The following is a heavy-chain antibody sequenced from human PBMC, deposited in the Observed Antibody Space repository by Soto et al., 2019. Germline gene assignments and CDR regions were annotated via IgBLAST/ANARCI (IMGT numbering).Heavy chain of an antibody. Sequence: EVQLVESGGGLVQPGGSLRLSCAASGFTFSSYWMSWVRQAPGKGLEWVANIKQDGSEKYYVDSVKGRFTISRDNAKNSLYLQMNSLRAEDTAVYYCARAARGFPGYYYYGMDVWGQGTTVTVSS. CDR1: GFTFSSYW. V-gene: IGHV3-7*05. J-gene: IGHJ6*02. CDR2: IKQDGSEK. D-gene: IGHD5-12*01. CDR3: ARAARGFPGYYYYGMDV.